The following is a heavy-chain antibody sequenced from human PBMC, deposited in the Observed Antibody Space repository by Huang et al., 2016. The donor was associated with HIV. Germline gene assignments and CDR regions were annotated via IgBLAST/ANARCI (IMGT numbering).Heavy chain of an antibody. CDR3: AKEGDTGAALGY. D-gene: IGHD2-8*02. CDR2: IYSGGTT. Sequence: EVQLVESGGGLIQPGGSLRLSCAASGFTVSTNYITWVRQAPGEGLEWVSLIYSGGTTYYADSVKGRFTISRDDSENTLYLHMTSLRAGDTAVYYCAKEGDTGAALGYWGQGTLVTVS. CDR1: GFTVSTNY. V-gene: IGHV3-53*01. J-gene: IGHJ4*02.